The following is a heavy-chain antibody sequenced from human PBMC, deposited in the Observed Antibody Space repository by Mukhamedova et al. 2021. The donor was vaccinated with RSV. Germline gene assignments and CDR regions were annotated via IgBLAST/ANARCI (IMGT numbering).Heavy chain of an antibody. Sequence: VRQAPGKGLEWVAFIRYDGSNKYYADSVKGRFTISRDNSKNTLYLQMNSLRAEDTAVYYCAKDGIVVVPAAISYYFDYWGQGTLV. CDR3: AKDGIVVVPAAISYYFDY. CDR2: IRYDGSNK. V-gene: IGHV3-30*02. D-gene: IGHD2-2*01. J-gene: IGHJ4*02.